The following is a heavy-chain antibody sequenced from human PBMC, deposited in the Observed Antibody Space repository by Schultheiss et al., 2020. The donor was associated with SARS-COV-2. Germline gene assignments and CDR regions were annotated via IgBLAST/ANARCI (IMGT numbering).Heavy chain of an antibody. CDR3: ARASTETLALPGDY. V-gene: IGHV4-61*01. D-gene: IGHD4-17*01. J-gene: IGHJ4*02. CDR1: GGSVTSASDH. CDR2: IYHSGNI. Sequence: SETLSLTCTVSGGSVTSASDHWSWIRQPPGKGLEWIGYIYHSGNIKYSSSLKSRVSISVDTSKNQFSLKLSSVTAADTAVYYCARASTETLALPGDYWGQGTLVTVAS.